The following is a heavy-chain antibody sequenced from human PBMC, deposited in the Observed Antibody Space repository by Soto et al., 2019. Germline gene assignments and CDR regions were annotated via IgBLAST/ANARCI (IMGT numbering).Heavy chain of an antibody. D-gene: IGHD6-19*01. CDR1: GFTFSSYA. CDR3: ARSGRIAVAGFYYYYGMDV. V-gene: IGHV3-30-3*01. CDR2: ISYDGSNK. Sequence: GGSLRLSCAASGFTFSSYAMHWVRQAPGKGLEWVAVISYDGSNKYYADSVKGRFTISRDNSKNTLYLQMNSLRAEDTAVYYCARSGRIAVAGFYYYYGMDVWGQGTTVTVS. J-gene: IGHJ6*02.